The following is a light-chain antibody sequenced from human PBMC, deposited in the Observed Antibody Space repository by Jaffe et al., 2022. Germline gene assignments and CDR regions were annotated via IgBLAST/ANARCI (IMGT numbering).Light chain of an antibody. CDR1: SSNIGNNA. CDR3: AAWDDRLNGQVV. J-gene: IGLJ2*01. Sequence: QSVLTQPPSVSEAPRQRVTISCSGSSSNIGNNAVNWYQQLPGKAPKLLIYYDDLLPSGVSDRFSGSKSGTSASLAISGLQSEDEADYYCAAWDDRLNGQVVFGGGTKLTVL. V-gene: IGLV1-36*01. CDR2: YDD.